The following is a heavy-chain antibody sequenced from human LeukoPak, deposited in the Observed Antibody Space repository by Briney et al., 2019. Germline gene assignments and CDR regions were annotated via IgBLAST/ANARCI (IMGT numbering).Heavy chain of an antibody. D-gene: IGHD3-10*01. Sequence: GGSLRLSCAASGFTFRSYAMHWVRQAPGKGLEWVAVISYDGSNKYFGDSVKGRFTISRDNSKNTLYPQMDGLRAEDTAIYYCAKAVTSDYHSLYYNYYMDVWGKGTTITVSS. CDR3: AKAVTSDYHSLYYNYYMDV. J-gene: IGHJ6*03. CDR1: GFTFRSYA. CDR2: ISYDGSNK. V-gene: IGHV3-30*18.